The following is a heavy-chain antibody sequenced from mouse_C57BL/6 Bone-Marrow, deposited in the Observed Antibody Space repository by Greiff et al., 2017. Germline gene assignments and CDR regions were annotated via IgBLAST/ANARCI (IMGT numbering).Heavy chain of an antibody. CDR2: ISSGGDYI. CDR3: TRDGVLVFDY. Sequence: EVKLMESGEGLVKPGGSLKLSCAASGFTFSSYAMSWVRQTPEKRLEWVAYISSGGDYIYYADTVNGRFTISRDNARNTLYLQMSSLKSEDTAMYYCTRDGVLVFDYWGQGTTLTVSS. D-gene: IGHD1-1*01. J-gene: IGHJ2*01. CDR1: GFTFSSYA. V-gene: IGHV5-9-1*02.